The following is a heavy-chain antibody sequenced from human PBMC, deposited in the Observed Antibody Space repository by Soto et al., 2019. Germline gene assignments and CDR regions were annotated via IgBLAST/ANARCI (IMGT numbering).Heavy chain of an antibody. D-gene: IGHD3-3*01. J-gene: IGHJ6*02. V-gene: IGHV1-8*01. CDR2: MNPNSGNT. CDR3: ARMADYDFWSGYYPDYGMDV. Sequence: ASVKVSCKASGYTFTSYDINWVRQATGQGLEWMGWMNPNSGNTGYAQKFQGRVTMTRNTSISTAYMELSSRRSEDTAVYYCARMADYDFWSGYYPDYGMDVWGQGTTVTVSS. CDR1: GYTFTSYD.